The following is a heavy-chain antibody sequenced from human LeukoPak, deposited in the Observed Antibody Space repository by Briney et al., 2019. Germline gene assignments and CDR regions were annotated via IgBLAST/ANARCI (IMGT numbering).Heavy chain of an antibody. Sequence: GASVKVSCKASGYTFTGYYMHWVRQAPGQGLEWMGIINPSGGSTSYAQKFQGRVTMTRDTPTSTVYMELSSLRSEDTAVYYCARDSLTGYPYYYFDYWGQGTLVTVSS. CDR2: INPSGGST. J-gene: IGHJ4*02. CDR1: GYTFTGYY. V-gene: IGHV1-46*01. CDR3: ARDSLTGYPYYYFDY. D-gene: IGHD3-9*01.